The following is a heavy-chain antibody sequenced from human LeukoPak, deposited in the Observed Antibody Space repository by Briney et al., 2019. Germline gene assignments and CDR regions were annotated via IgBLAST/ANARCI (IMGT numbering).Heavy chain of an antibody. V-gene: IGHV3-23*01. Sequence: PGGSLRLSCAASGFTFSSYAMSWVRQAPGKGLEWVSAISGSGGSTYYADSVKGRFTISRDNSKNTLYLQMNSLRAEDTAVYYCAKGYTSYSSSWSHFDYWGQGTLVTVSS. J-gene: IGHJ4*02. CDR3: AKGYTSYSSSWSHFDY. CDR2: ISGSGGST. CDR1: GFTFSSYA. D-gene: IGHD6-13*01.